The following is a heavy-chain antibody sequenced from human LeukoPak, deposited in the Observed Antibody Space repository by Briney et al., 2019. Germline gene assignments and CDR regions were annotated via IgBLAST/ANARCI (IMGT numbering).Heavy chain of an antibody. CDR3: AGRPHYNILTGYVYYFDY. D-gene: IGHD3-9*01. CDR1: GYSFSSFC. J-gene: IGHJ4*02. CDR2: IYPGDSDT. V-gene: IGHV5-51*01. Sequence: GESLKISCKGSGYSFSSFCIGWVRQMPGKGLEWMGIIYPGDSDTRYSPSFQGQVTISADKSISTAYLQWSSLKASDTAMYYCAGRPHYNILTGYVYYFDYWGQGTLVTVSS.